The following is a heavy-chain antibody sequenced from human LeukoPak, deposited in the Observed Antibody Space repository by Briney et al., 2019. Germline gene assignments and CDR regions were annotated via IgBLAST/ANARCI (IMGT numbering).Heavy chain of an antibody. Sequence: PSETLSLTCAVYGGSFSGYYWSWIRQPPGKGLEWIGEINHSGSTNYNPSLKSRVTISVDTSKNQFSLKLSSVTAADTAVYYFARELVDYDFWSGYYPKYSFDYWGKGPLVTVSS. CDR1: GGSFSGYY. D-gene: IGHD3-3*01. V-gene: IGHV4-34*01. J-gene: IGHJ4*02. CDR2: INHSGST. CDR3: ARELVDYDFWSGYYPKYSFDY.